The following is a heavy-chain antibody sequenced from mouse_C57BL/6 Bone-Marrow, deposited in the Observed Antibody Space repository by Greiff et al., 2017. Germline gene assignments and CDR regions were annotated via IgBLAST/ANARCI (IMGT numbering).Heavy chain of an antibody. CDR2: IYPGSGST. CDR1: GYTFTSYW. Sequence: QVQLKQSGAELVKPGASVKMSCKASGYTFTSYWITWVKQRPGQGLEWIGDIYPGSGSTNYNEKFKSKATLTVDTSSSTAYMQLSSLTSEDSAVYYCAKGSYYSNYYWGQGTTLTVSS. V-gene: IGHV1-55*01. CDR3: AKGSYYSNYY. J-gene: IGHJ2*01. D-gene: IGHD2-5*01.